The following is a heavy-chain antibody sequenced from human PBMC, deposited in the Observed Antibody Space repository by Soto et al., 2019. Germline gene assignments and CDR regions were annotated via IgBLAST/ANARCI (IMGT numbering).Heavy chain of an antibody. Sequence: QITLKESGPTRVKPTQTLTLTCTFSGFALSTSGEGVAWIRQAPGKALEWLALIYWDDDKRYSPSLKSRLSITKDTSNNQVVLTMTNMDPVDSGTYYGAHRRTDRYDWYGGNFDYWGQGTLVTVSS. V-gene: IGHV2-5*02. D-gene: IGHD1-1*01. J-gene: IGHJ4*02. CDR1: GFALSTSGEG. CDR3: AHRRTDRYDWYGGNFDY. CDR2: IYWDDDK.